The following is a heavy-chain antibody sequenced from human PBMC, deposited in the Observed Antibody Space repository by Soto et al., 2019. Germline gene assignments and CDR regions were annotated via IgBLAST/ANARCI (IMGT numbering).Heavy chain of an antibody. CDR1: GGSISSGGYY. CDR2: IYSGGST. V-gene: IGHV3-66*01. J-gene: IGHJ4*02. CDR3: ARVAYYDFWSGSFAPYYFDY. D-gene: IGHD3-3*01. Sequence: ETLSLTCTVSGGSISSGGYYMSWVRQAPGKGLEWVSVIYSGGSTYYADSVKGRFTISRDNSKNTLYLQMNSLRAEDTAVYYCARVAYYDFWSGSFAPYYFDYWGQGTLVTVSS.